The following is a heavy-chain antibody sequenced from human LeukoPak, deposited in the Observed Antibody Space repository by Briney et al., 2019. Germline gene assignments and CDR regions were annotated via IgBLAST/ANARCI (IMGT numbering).Heavy chain of an antibody. Sequence: PGGSLRLSCAASGFTFSSYAMSWVRQAPGKGLEWVSGISWNSGTIGYADSVKGRFTISRDNAKNSLYLQMSSLRPEDTALYYCAKDITSLLYYGMDVWGQGTTVTVFS. CDR1: GFTFSSYA. V-gene: IGHV3-9*01. CDR2: ISWNSGTI. D-gene: IGHD1-26*01. J-gene: IGHJ6*02. CDR3: AKDITSLLYYGMDV.